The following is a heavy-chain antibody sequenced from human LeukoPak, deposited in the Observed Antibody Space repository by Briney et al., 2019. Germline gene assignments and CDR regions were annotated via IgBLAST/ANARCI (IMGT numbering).Heavy chain of an antibody. CDR3: AKGGAYDALNY. Sequence: GGSLGLSCAASGFIFSTEAMHWVRQAPGKGLEWVALISDDGTKKYYADSVKGRFTISRDNSKDTLYLQVNSLRAEDTAVYYCAKGGAYDALNYWGQGTLVTVSS. V-gene: IGHV3-30-3*01. CDR1: GFIFSTEA. D-gene: IGHD5-12*01. J-gene: IGHJ4*02. CDR2: ISDDGTKK.